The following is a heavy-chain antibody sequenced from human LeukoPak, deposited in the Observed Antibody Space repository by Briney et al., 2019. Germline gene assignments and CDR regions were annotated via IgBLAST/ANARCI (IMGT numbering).Heavy chain of an antibody. Sequence: ASVKVSCKTSGYTFTDYYVQWVRQAPGQGPEWMGWINPSDGDTKSARKFQGRVTMTRDTSISTAYLELSRLTSDDTAIYYCARDCSGADCYSGNAFDIWGQGTMVTVSS. V-gene: IGHV1-2*02. CDR1: GYTFTDYY. CDR2: INPSDGDT. CDR3: ARDCSGADCYSGNAFDI. D-gene: IGHD2-15*01. J-gene: IGHJ3*02.